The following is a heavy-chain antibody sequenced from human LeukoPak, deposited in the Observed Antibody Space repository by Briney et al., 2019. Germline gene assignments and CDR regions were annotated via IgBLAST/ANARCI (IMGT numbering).Heavy chain of an antibody. D-gene: IGHD5-18*01. V-gene: IGHV3-48*02. CDR2: ISGSRSTI. CDR1: GFTFSNYS. CDR3: ARGSGYRNTYYAFDI. Sequence: GGSLRLSCAASGFTFSNYSMNWVRQAPGKGLEWVSYISGSRSTIYYADSVKGRFTISRDNAKNSLYLQMNSLRDEDTAVYYCARGSGYRNTYYAFDIWGQGTLVTVSS. J-gene: IGHJ3*02.